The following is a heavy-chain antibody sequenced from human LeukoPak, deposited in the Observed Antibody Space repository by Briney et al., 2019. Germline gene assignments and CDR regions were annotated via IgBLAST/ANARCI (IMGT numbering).Heavy chain of an antibody. D-gene: IGHD6-13*01. CDR1: GCSFTSYW. V-gene: IGHV5-51*01. CDR3: ASERGAYSSSWYGHI. CDR2: IYPGDSDT. J-gene: IGHJ3*02. Sequence: GESLKISCKGSGCSFTSYWIGWVRQMPGKGLEWMGIIYPGDSDTRYSPSFQGQVTISADKSISTAYLQWSSLKASDTAMYYCASERGAYSSSWYGHIWGQGTMVTVSS.